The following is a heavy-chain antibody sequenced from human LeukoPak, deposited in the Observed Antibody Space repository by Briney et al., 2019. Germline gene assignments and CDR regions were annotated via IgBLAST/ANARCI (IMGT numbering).Heavy chain of an antibody. CDR3: AREANMAH. CDR2: IRGDGSNT. D-gene: IGHD2/OR15-2a*01. Sequence: SGGSLRLSCAASGFTFSTFWMNWVRQAPGQGLVWVSRIRGDGSNTGYADSVKGRFTISRDNAKNTLYLQMNSLRDEDTAVYYRAREANMAHWGQGTLVTVSS. V-gene: IGHV3-74*01. J-gene: IGHJ4*02. CDR1: GFTFSTFW.